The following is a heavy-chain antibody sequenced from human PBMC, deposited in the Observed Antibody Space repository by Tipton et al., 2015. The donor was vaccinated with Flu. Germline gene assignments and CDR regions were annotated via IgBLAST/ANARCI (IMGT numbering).Heavy chain of an antibody. CDR3: ATSRPHRDSYGMDV. CDR1: GGSVTSGSYY. J-gene: IGHJ6*02. CDR2: GSTSGTT. V-gene: IGHV4-61*02. D-gene: IGHD2-21*01. Sequence: LRLSCTVSGGSVTSGSYYWNWIRQPAGKGLEWIGRGSTSGTTNYNPSLQSRVTISVDTSKNQFSLRLISVTAADTAVYYCATSRPHRDSYGMDVWGQGATVSVSS.